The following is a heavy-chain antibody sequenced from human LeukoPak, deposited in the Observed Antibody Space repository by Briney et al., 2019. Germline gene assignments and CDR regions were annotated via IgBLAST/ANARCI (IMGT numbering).Heavy chain of an antibody. V-gene: IGHV3-7*01. CDR1: GFTFSSYW. Sequence: GGSLRLSCAASGFTFSSYWMSWVRQAPGKGLEWVANIKQDGSEKYYVDSVKGRFTISRDNAKNSLYLQMNSLRAEDTAVYYCARGGGVVVAANYYYYMDVWGKGTTVTVSS. D-gene: IGHD2-15*01. CDR2: IKQDGSEK. CDR3: ARGGGVVVAANYYYYMDV. J-gene: IGHJ6*03.